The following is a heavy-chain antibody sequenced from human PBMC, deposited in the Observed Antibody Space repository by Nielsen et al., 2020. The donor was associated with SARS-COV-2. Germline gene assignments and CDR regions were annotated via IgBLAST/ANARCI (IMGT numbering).Heavy chain of an antibody. D-gene: IGHD5-18*01. Sequence: GGSLRLSCAGSGFTFTTYAMPCVRQAPGKGLECVSPICGSGNKTRYADSVKGRFTMSRDNSKNTLYLQMNSLRAEDTAVYYCARDADSYGFDYWGQGTLVTVSS. CDR2: ICGSGNKT. V-gene: IGHV3-23*01. CDR1: GFTFTTYA. J-gene: IGHJ4*02. CDR3: ARDADSYGFDY.